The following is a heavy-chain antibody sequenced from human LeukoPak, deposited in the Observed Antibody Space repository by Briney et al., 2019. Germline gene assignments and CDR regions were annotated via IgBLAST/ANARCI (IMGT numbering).Heavy chain of an antibody. D-gene: IGHD6-13*01. CDR3: AKDRVSLTAFDV. CDR2: ISGGGEST. Sequence: PGGSLRLSCAASGFTFSSYAMSWVRLAPGKGLEWVSAISGGGESTYYADSVKGRFTISRDNSKNTLYLQMNSLRVEDTAVYYCAKDRVSLTAFDVWGQGTMVTVSS. J-gene: IGHJ3*01. V-gene: IGHV3-23*01. CDR1: GFTFSSYA.